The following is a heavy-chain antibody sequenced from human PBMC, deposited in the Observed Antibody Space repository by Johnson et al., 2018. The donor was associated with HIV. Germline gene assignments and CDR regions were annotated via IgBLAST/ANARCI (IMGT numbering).Heavy chain of an antibody. CDR1: GFRFSSSW. J-gene: IGHJ3*01. Sequence: VQLVESGGGLVQPGGSLRLSCTASGFRFSSSWMHWVRQAPGKGLVGVSRINSDGGSTAYADSVKGRFTISRENTKDTLSLQMNSLRAEDTGVYYCAKPQLLADDIFNFWGQGTMVIVSS. CDR2: INSDGGST. D-gene: IGHD6-19*01. CDR3: AKPQLLADDIFNF. V-gene: IGHV3-74*03.